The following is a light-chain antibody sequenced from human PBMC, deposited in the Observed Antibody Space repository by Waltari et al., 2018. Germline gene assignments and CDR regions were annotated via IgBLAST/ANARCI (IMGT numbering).Light chain of an antibody. CDR2: DVN. Sequence: QSALAQPRSVSGSPGQSVTISCTATTTDVSGYAYVSWYQQHPGKGPKLIIFDVNRRPSGVPDRFSGSKTGNMASLTISGLQPEDEAIYYCCSFTEEVFGGGTTVTVL. J-gene: IGLJ3*02. CDR3: CSFTEEV. CDR1: TTDVSGYAY. V-gene: IGLV2-11*01.